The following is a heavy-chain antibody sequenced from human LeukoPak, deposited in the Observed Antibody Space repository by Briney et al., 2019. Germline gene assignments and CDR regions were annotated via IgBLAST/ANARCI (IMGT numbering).Heavy chain of an antibody. Sequence: PGTLSLTCTVSGGSISSYSTSWIRQPVGKGLEWILPIYASGGTNYNPSLQSRVTMSVDTSKNQLSLKLSSVTAADTAVYYCARGHCSGGSCYASWYYFDYWGQGTLVTVSS. V-gene: IGHV4-4*07. D-gene: IGHD2-15*01. CDR2: IYASGGT. J-gene: IGHJ4*02. CDR1: GGSISSYS. CDR3: ARGHCSGGSCYASWYYFDY.